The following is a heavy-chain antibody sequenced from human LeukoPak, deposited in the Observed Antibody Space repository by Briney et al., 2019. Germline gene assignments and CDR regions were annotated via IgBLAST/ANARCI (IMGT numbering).Heavy chain of an antibody. CDR2: IYYSGST. J-gene: IGHJ6*02. CDR1: GGSISSYY. V-gene: IGHV4-59*12. D-gene: IGHD3-3*01. Sequence: SSETLSLTCTVSGGSISSYYWSWIRQPPGKGLEWIGYIYYSGSTNYNPSLKSRVTISVDASKNQFSLKLSSVTAADTAVYYCARVRITIFGVVITPNYYYYGMDVWGQGTTVTVSS. CDR3: ARVRITIFGVVITPNYYYYGMDV.